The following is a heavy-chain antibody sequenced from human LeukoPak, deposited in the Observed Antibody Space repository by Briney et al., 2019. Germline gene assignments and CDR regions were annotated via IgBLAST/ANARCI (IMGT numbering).Heavy chain of an antibody. V-gene: IGHV3-23*01. CDR3: AKRETFDY. J-gene: IGHJ4*02. Sequence: RQSMSLSCAVSGFSFSSYAMSWVRPPAGRGREWVSAISGIGGRTFYADSVKGRFTTSRDSSKNTLYLQMNRLRAEGAAVYYWAKRETFDYWGQGTLVTVSS. CDR2: ISGIGGRT. D-gene: IGHD1-26*01. CDR1: GFSFSSYA.